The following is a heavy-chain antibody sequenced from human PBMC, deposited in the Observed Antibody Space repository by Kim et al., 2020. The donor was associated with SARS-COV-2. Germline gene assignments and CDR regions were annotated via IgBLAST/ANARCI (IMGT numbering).Heavy chain of an antibody. J-gene: IGHJ4*02. Sequence: SETLSLTCAVYGGSFSGYYWSWIRQPPGKGLEWIGEINHSGSTNYNPSLKSRVTISVDTSKNQFSLKLSSVTAADTAVYYCARGGGKQWLERRRPRGGRDFDYWGQGTLVTVSS. D-gene: IGHD6-19*01. V-gene: IGHV4-34*01. CDR3: ARGGGKQWLERRRPRGGRDFDY. CDR1: GGSFSGYY. CDR2: INHSGST.